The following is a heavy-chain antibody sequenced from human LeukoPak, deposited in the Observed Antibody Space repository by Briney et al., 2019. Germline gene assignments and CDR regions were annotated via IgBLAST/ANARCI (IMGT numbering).Heavy chain of an antibody. D-gene: IGHD3-10*01. CDR2: INAGNGNT. J-gene: IGHJ4*02. CDR3: ARGPHGFGELSPLDY. V-gene: IGHV1-3*01. Sequence: ASVKVSCKASGYTFTSYAMHWVRQAPGQRLEWMGWINAGNGNTKYPQKFQGRVTITRDTSASTAYMELSSLRSEDTAVYYCARGPHGFGELSPLDYWGQGTLVTVSS. CDR1: GYTFTSYA.